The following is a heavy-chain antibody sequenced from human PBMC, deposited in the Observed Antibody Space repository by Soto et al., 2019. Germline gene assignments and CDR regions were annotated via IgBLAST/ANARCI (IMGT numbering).Heavy chain of an antibody. J-gene: IGHJ4*02. D-gene: IGHD3-16*01. Sequence: QVQLVQSGAEVKKPGASVKVSCKASGYTFTNFGISWVRQAPGQGLEWMGWISAYNGNTNYAQKFQGRVTMTTDTSTSKAYMERGSLSSHDTPVFYCARGGPPIDYWGQETLVTVS. CDR2: ISAYNGNT. CDR1: GYTFTNFG. CDR3: ARGGPPIDY. V-gene: IGHV1-18*01.